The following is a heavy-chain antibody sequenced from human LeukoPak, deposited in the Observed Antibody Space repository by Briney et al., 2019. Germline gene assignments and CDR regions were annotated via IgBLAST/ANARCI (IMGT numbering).Heavy chain of an antibody. CDR2: IYYSGST. CDR1: GGSISSGGYY. V-gene: IGHV4-31*03. Sequence: SETLSLTYTVSGGSISSGGYYWSLIRQHPGKGLEWIGYIYYSGSTYYNPSLKSRVTISVDTSKNQFSLKLSSVTAADTAVYYCATSGWYSSLALDYWGQGTLVTVSS. CDR3: ATSGWYSSLALDY. J-gene: IGHJ4*02. D-gene: IGHD6-19*01.